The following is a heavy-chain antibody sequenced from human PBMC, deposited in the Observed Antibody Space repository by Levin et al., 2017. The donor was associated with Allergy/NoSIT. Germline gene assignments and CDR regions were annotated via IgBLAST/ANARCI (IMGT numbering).Heavy chain of an antibody. Sequence: GGSLRLSCAASGFIFSRYWMSWVRQAPGKGLEWVAKIKEDGSEKHYVDSVKGRFTISRDKAKNSLFLQMNSLRAEDTAVYYCARDAATLVFGVAPRGGMDVWGQGTTVTVS. J-gene: IGHJ6*02. CDR1: GFIFSRYW. D-gene: IGHD3-3*01. CDR3: ARDAATLVFGVAPRGGMDV. CDR2: IKEDGSEK. V-gene: IGHV3-7*01.